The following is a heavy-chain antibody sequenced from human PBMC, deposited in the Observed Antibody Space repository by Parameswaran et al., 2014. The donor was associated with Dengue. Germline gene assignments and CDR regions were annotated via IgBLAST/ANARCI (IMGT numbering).Heavy chain of an antibody. CDR3: AREEVVAAEFYYYYYGMDV. CDR2: INPNSGGT. Sequence: WVRQAPGQGLEWMGWINPNSGGTNYAQKFQGWVTMTRDTSISTAYMELSRLRSDDTAVYYCAREEVVAAEFYYYYYGMDVWGQGTTVTVSS. D-gene: IGHD2-15*01. J-gene: IGHJ6*02. V-gene: IGHV1-2*04.